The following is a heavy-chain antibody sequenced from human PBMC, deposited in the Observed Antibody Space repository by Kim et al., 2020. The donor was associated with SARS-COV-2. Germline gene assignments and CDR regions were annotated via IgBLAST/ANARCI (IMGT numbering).Heavy chain of an antibody. J-gene: IGHJ6*02. Sequence: GGSLRLYCVASGFTLRTYAMSWVRQAPGKGLEWVSAISGSGGNTFYADSVKGRFTISRDNSKSTLDLHMNSLRAEDTAVYYCAKVRSFGNYVDRPPYYYGMDVWGQGTTVTVSS. D-gene: IGHD3-16*01. CDR3: AKVRSFGNYVDRPPYYYGMDV. V-gene: IGHV3-23*01. CDR2: ISGSGGNT. CDR1: GFTLRTYA.